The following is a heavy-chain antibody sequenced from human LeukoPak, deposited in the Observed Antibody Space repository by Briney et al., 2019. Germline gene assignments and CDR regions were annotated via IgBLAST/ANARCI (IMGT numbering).Heavy chain of an antibody. CDR3: ARGRNMAAAGTAGDYFDY. CDR1: GGSISSYY. D-gene: IGHD6-13*01. CDR2: IYTSGST. Sequence: PSETLSLTCTVSGGSISSYYWSWIRQPAGKGLEWIGRIYTSGSTNYNPSLKSRVTMSVDTSKNQFSLKLSSVTAADTAVYYCARGRNMAAAGTAGDYFDYWGQGTLVTVSS. J-gene: IGHJ4*02. V-gene: IGHV4-4*07.